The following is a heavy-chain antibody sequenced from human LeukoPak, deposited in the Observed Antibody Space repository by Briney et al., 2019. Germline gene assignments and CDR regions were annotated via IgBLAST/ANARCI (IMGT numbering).Heavy chain of an antibody. V-gene: IGHV4-61*01. J-gene: IGHJ4*02. Sequence: SETLSLTCTVSGGSVSSGSYYWSWIRQPPGKGLEWIGYIYYSGSTNYNPSLKSRVTISVDTSKNQFSLKLSSVTAADAAVYYCARAHYDILTGYYYFDYWGQGTLLTLSS. CDR1: GGSVSSGSYY. CDR3: ARAHYDILTGYYYFDY. CDR2: IYYSGST. D-gene: IGHD3-9*01.